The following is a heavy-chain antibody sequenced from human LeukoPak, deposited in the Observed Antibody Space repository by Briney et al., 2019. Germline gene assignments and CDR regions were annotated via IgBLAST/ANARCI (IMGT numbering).Heavy chain of an antibody. CDR3: ASCHCTNGVCYGECEYFQH. CDR1: GYTFTNNG. D-gene: IGHD2-8*01. V-gene: IGHV1-18*01. CDR2: VGTYTGKT. Sequence: ASVKVSCKASGYTFTNNGITWVRQAPGQGLEWMGWVGTYTGKTNYAQNLQGRVTMTTDTSTRTAYMELGSLRSDDTAVYYCASCHCTNGVCYGECEYFQHWGQGTLVTVSS. J-gene: IGHJ1*01.